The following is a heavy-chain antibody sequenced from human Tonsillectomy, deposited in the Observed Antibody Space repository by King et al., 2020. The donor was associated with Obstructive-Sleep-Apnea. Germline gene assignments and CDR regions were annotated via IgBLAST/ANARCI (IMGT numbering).Heavy chain of an antibody. V-gene: IGHV2-5*01. CDR3: AHITHRWLQFFRSYAFDI. J-gene: IGHJ3*02. CDR2: IYWNDDK. CDR1: GFSLSTSGVG. Sequence: TLKESGPTLVKPTQTLTLTCTFSGFSLSTSGVGVGWIRQPPGKALEWRSLIYWNDDKRYSPSLKSRLTITKDTSKNQVVLTMTNMDPVDTATYYCAHITHRWLQFFRSYAFDIWGQGTMVTVSS. D-gene: IGHD5-24*01.